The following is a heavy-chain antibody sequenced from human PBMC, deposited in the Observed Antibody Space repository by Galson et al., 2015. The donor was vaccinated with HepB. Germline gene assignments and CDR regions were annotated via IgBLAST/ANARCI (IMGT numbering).Heavy chain of an antibody. CDR2: ISYDGSKT. CDR1: GFIFSSYG. Sequence: SLRLSCAASGFIFSSYGIHWVRQAPGKGLEWVAAISYDGSKTYYADSVKGRFTISRDNSKNTLFLQMNSLRPEDTAVYFCAKGEPTSRTFFQEWGQGTLVTVSP. D-gene: IGHD1-1*01. V-gene: IGHV3-30*18. J-gene: IGHJ1*01. CDR3: AKGEPTSRTFFQE.